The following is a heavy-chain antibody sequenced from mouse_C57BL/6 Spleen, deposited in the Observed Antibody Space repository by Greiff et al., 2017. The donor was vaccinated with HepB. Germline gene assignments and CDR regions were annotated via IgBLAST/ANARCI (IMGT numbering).Heavy chain of an antibody. Sequence: VQLQQSGPELVKPGASVKISCKASGYTFTDYYMNWVKQSHGKSLEWIGDINPNNGGTSYNQKFKGKATLTVDKSSSTAYMELRSLTSEDSAVYYCARGDYGDCWGQGTTLTVSS. J-gene: IGHJ2*01. CDR1: GYTFTDYY. V-gene: IGHV1-26*01. CDR3: ARGDYGDC. D-gene: IGHD2-4*01. CDR2: INPNNGGT.